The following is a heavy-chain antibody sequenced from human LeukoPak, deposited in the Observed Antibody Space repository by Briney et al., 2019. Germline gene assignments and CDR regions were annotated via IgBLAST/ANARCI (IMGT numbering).Heavy chain of an antibody. CDR1: GGTFSSYA. D-gene: IGHD5-18*01. Sequence: SVKVSCKASGGTFSSYAISWVRQAPGQGLEWMGRIIPILGIANYAQKFQGRVTMTRDTSTSTVYMELSSLGSEDTAVYYCAREPALFAAMVHLFDYWGQGTLVTVSS. J-gene: IGHJ4*02. CDR3: AREPALFAAMVHLFDY. V-gene: IGHV1-69*04. CDR2: IIPILGIA.